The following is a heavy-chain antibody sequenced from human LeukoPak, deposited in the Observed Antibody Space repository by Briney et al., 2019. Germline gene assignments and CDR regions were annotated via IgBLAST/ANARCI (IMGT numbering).Heavy chain of an antibody. Sequence: GGSLRLSCAASGFTFSSYGMNWVRQAPGKGLEWVAFIRYDGSNKNYVDSVKGRFTISRDNSKNTSYLQMNSLRAEDTAVYYCARDWFHAIDYWGQGTLVTVSS. V-gene: IGHV3-30*02. J-gene: IGHJ4*02. CDR3: ARDWFHAIDY. CDR2: IRYDGSNK. CDR1: GFTFSSYG. D-gene: IGHD2/OR15-2a*01.